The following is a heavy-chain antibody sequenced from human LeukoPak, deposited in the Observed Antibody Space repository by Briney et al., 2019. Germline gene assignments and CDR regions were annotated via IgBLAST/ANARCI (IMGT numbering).Heavy chain of an antibody. J-gene: IGHJ4*02. CDR2: INSDGSST. CDR3: ARTTTVLSPYDC. CDR1: GFAFSSYW. Sequence: GGSLRLSCEASGFAFSSYWMHWGRQAPGKGLVWVSRINSDGSSTNYADSVKGRFTISRDNAKNTLYLQMNSLRAEDTAVYYCARTTTVLSPYDCWGQGTLVTVSS. V-gene: IGHV3-74*01. D-gene: IGHD4-17*01.